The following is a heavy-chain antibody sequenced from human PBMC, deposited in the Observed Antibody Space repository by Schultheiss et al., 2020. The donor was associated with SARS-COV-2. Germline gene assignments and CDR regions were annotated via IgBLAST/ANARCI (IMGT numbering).Heavy chain of an antibody. V-gene: IGHV3-30-3*01. J-gene: IGHJ4*02. D-gene: IGHD1-1*01. CDR3: ARDIMTGTTGGDY. CDR2: ISYDGSNK. Sequence: GGSLRLSCAASGFTFSSYAMHWVRQAPGKGLEWVAVISYDGSNKYYADSVKGRFTISRDNSKNTLYLQMNSLRAEDTAVYYCARDIMTGTTGGDYWGQGTLVTVSS. CDR1: GFTFSSYA.